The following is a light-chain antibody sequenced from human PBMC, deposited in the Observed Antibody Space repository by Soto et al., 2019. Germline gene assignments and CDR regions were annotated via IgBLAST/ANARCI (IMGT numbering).Light chain of an antibody. V-gene: IGKV1-8*01. J-gene: IGKJ2*01. Sequence: AILMTQSPSSFSSSTGDIFTITCRSSQCISSYLAWYQQKPGKAPKLLIYAASTLQSGVPSRFSGSGSGTDFTLTISCLQSEDFATYYCQQYYSYPTFGQGTKVDIK. CDR1: QCISSY. CDR3: QQYYSYPT. CDR2: AAS.